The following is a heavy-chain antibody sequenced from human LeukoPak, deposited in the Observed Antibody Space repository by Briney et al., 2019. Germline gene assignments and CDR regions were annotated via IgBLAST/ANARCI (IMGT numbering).Heavy chain of an antibody. CDR1: GFTVSSNY. D-gene: IGHD3-3*01. Sequence: GGSLRLSCAASGFTVSSNYMSWVRQAPGKGLEWVSVIYSGGSTYYADSVKGRFTISRDNSKNTLYLQMNSLRAEDTAVYYCARSPDYDFWSGYYSYWGQGTLVTVSS. CDR3: ARSPDYDFWSGYYSY. CDR2: IYSGGST. J-gene: IGHJ4*02. V-gene: IGHV3-53*01.